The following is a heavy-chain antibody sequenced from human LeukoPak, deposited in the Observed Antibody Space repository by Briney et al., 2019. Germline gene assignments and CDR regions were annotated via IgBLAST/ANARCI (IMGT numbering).Heavy chain of an antibody. CDR1: GHTFTDYY. V-gene: IGHV1-2*02. D-gene: IGHD2-2*01. Sequence: ASVKVPCKASGHTFTDYYMHWVRQAPGQGLEWMGWIHPKSGDTKYAQIFQGRVTVTRDTSISTAYMELTSLRSDDTAVYYCASYASGYNWLKVWGQGTPVTVSS. CDR2: IHPKSGDT. J-gene: IGHJ5*02. CDR3: ASYASGYNWLKV.